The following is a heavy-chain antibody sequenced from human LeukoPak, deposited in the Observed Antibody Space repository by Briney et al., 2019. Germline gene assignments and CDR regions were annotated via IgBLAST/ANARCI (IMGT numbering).Heavy chain of an antibody. CDR1: GFTFSSYE. D-gene: IGHD7-27*01. CDR3: ARIPLGTPTMWDYYYYYMDV. CDR2: ISSSGSTI. V-gene: IGHV3-48*03. Sequence: PGGSLRLSCAASGFTFSSYEMNWVRQAPGKGLEWVSYISSSGSTIYYADSVKGRFTISRDNAKNSLYLQMNSLRAEDTAVYYCARIPLGTPTMWDYYYYYMDVWGKGTTVTISS. J-gene: IGHJ6*03.